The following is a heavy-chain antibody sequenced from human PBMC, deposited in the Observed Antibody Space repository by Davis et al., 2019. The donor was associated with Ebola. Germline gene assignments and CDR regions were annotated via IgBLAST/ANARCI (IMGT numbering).Heavy chain of an antibody. CDR2: ISSSSSYI. D-gene: IGHD6-6*01. CDR3: ARDSSSSYYYYYGMDV. Sequence: GESLKISCAASGFTFSSYSMNWVRQAPGKGLEWVSSISSSSSYIYYADSVKGRFTISRDNAKNSLYLQMNSLRAEDTAVYYCARDSSSSYYYYYGMDVWGPGTTVTVSS. J-gene: IGHJ6*02. V-gene: IGHV3-21*01. CDR1: GFTFSSYS.